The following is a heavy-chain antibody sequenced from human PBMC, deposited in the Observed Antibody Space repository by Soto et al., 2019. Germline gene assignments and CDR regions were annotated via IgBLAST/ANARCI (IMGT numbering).Heavy chain of an antibody. CDR3: ARYRGASNFNYFDP. Sequence: GASVKVSCKASGYTFTSYGISWVRQAPGQGLEWMGWISAYNGNTNYAQKLQGRVTMTTYTSTSTAYMELRSLRSDDTSVYYCARYRGASNFNYFDPWGQGTLVTVSS. J-gene: IGHJ5*02. CDR1: GYTFTSYG. V-gene: IGHV1-18*01. CDR2: ISAYNGNT. D-gene: IGHD7-27*01.